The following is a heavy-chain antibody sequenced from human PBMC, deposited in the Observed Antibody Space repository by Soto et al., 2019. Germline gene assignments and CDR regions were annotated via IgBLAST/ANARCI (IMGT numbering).Heavy chain of an antibody. J-gene: IGHJ6*02. CDR2: IHHIFGKT. Sequence: QVQLVQSGAEVKKPGSSVKVSCKASGGTFNTYNINWVRQAPGQGLEWMGGIHHIFGKTNYAKRFQGRITITADDSTSTAYMELSSLRSEDTAVYYCATDETGDSYYYYYDMDVWGQGTTVTVTS. CDR1: GGTFNTYN. CDR3: ATDETGDSYYYYYDMDV. D-gene: IGHD7-27*01. V-gene: IGHV1-69*01.